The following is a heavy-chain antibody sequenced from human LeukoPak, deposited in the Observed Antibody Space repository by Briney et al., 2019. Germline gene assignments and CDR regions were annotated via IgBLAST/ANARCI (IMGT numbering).Heavy chain of an antibody. Sequence: GGSLRLSSAASGFTFSSYGMHWVRQAPGKGLEWVAFIQYDGNNKYYADSVKGRFTISRDNSKNTLYLQMNSLRAEDTAVYYCAGDFDYWGQGTLVTVSS. J-gene: IGHJ4*02. CDR1: GFTFSSYG. CDR2: IQYDGNNK. V-gene: IGHV3-30*02. CDR3: AGDFDY.